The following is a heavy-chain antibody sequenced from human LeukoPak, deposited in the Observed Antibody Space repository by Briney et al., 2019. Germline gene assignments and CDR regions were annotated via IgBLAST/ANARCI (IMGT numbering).Heavy chain of an antibody. CDR1: GYTLTGYY. Sequence: GVSVKVSCKASGYTLTGYYIHWVRPAPGQGLEWMGIINPSGGRTPSGGSTSYAQKFQGRVTMTRDTSTSTVYMELSSLRSEDTAVYYCARDQTAATGIFDYWGQGTLVTVSS. V-gene: IGHV1-46*01. D-gene: IGHD6-13*01. CDR3: ARDQTAATGIFDY. CDR2: INPSGGRTPSGGST. J-gene: IGHJ4*02.